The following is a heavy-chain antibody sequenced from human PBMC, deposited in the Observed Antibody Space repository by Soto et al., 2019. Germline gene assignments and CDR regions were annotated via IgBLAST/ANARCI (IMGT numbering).Heavy chain of an antibody. CDR3: THPLCRIAEDAQLGFFGY. D-gene: IGHD1-1*01. Sequence: QITLKESGPTPVNPTQTITLTCSFSGFSLNTDGEGVGWVRQPPGEALEWLAVISWDDDERYSPSLKTRLTISKHPSKYQVVLIISIRDPLDTATYYWTHPLCRIAEDAQLGFFGYWGHGTLVNVSS. V-gene: IGHV2-5*02. J-gene: IGHJ4*01. CDR1: GFSLNTDGEG. CDR2: ISWDDDE.